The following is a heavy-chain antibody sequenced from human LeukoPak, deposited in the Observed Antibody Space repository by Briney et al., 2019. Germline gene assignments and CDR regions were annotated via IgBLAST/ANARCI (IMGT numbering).Heavy chain of an antibody. V-gene: IGHV4-4*07. CDR3: ARALGYYDSSGYSPANYYYYYMDV. CDR1: GGSINNYY. D-gene: IGHD3-22*01. CDR2: IYTSGST. J-gene: IGHJ6*03. Sequence: SETLSLTCTVSGGSINNYYWSWIRQPAGKGLEWIGRIYTSGSTNYNPSLKSRVTMSVDTSKNQFSLTLSSVTAADTAVYYCARALGYYDSSGYSPANYYYYYMDVWGKGTTVTVSS.